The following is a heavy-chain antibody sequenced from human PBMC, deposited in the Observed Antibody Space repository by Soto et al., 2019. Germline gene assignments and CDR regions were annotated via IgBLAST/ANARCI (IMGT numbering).Heavy chain of an antibody. CDR2: VYWDDDK. CDR3: AHCRGGVASF. CDR1: GFSLNTRDAG. V-gene: IGHV2-5*02. D-gene: IGHD3-16*01. Sequence: QITLNESGPTLVKPTQTLTLTCTFSGFSLNTRDAGVGWIRQPPGEALEWLGVVYWDDDKTYSPSLKSRLTITKDTSKNQVVLRMTKVDPVDTATYYCAHCRGGVASFWGQGTLVTVSS. J-gene: IGHJ4*02.